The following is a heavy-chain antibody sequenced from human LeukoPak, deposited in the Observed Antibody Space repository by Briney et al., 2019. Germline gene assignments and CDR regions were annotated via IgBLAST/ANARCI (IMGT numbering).Heavy chain of an antibody. J-gene: IGHJ5*02. CDR1: GFTFSSYG. Sequence: GGSLRLSCAASGFTFSSYGMHWVRQAPGKGLEWVAFIRYDGSNKYYADSVKGRFTISRDNSKNTLYLQMNSLRAEDTAVYYCAKDFRLRTTHGFDPWGQGTLVTVSS. V-gene: IGHV3-30*02. CDR3: AKDFRLRTTHGFDP. CDR2: IRYDGSNK. D-gene: IGHD1-1*01.